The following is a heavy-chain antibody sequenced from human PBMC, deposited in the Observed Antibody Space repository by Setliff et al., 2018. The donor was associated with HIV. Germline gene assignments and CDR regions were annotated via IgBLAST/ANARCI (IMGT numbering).Heavy chain of an antibody. Sequence: GGSLRLSCAASGFSFSSYWMHWVRQAPGKGLVWVSHIYSDGSTTTYADSVKGRFTIARDNPKNTLYLQMNSLRAEDTAVYYCVKGYTSTWGPFDYWGQGTLVTVSS. J-gene: IGHJ4*02. V-gene: IGHV3-74*01. CDR1: GFSFSSYW. CDR3: VKGYTSTWGPFDY. D-gene: IGHD6-13*01. CDR2: IYSDGSTT.